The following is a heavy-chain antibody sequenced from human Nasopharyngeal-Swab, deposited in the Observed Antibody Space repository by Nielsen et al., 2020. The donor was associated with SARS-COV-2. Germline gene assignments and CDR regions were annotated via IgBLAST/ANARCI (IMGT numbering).Heavy chain of an antibody. CDR1: GFTFSNAW. J-gene: IGHJ5*02. V-gene: IGHV3-15*01. Sequence: GESLKISCAASGFTFSNAWMSWVRQAPGKGLEWVGRTKSKTDGGTTDYAAPVKGRFTISRDDSKNTLYLQMNSLKTEDTAVYYCTTDRGSGSFWFDPWGQGTLVTVSS. D-gene: IGHD1-26*01. CDR3: TTDRGSGSFWFDP. CDR2: TKSKTDGGTT.